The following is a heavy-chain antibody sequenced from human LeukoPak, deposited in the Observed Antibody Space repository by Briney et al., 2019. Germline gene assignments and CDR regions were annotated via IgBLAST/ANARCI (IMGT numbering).Heavy chain of an antibody. D-gene: IGHD3-10*01. CDR1: GFTFSSYA. CDR3: VRGDGWFGELLNFDN. CDR2: ISSSSSTI. Sequence: GGSLRLSCAASGFTFSSYAMNWVRQAPGKGPEWVSHISSSSSTIYYADSVKGRFTIPRDNGKNSLYLQMNSLRGEDTAVYYRVRGDGWFGELLNFDNWGQGTLVTVSS. V-gene: IGHV3-48*01. J-gene: IGHJ4*02.